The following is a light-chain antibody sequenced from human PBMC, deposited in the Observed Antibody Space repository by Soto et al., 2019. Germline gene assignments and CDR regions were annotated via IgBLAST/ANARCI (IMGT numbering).Light chain of an antibody. CDR1: SSDVGSYNF. J-gene: IGLJ1*01. Sequence: QSALTQPASVSGSPGQSITISCTGTSSDVGSYNFVSWYQQHPGKAPKLMIYEVSKRPSGVSNRFSGPKSGNTASLTISGLQAEDEADFYCCSYTGGTTSYVFGTGTKLTVL. CDR3: CSYTGGTTSYV. V-gene: IGLV2-23*02. CDR2: EVS.